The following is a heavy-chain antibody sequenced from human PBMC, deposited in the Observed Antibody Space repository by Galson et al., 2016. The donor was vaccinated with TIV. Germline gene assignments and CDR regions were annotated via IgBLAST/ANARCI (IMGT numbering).Heavy chain of an antibody. Sequence: SLRLSCAASGFTFSTYAMSWVRQAPGKGLEWVSGISAGGGSTHCADSVKGRFIISRDNSKNTLYLQMNSLSADYTAVFYCAKEPAGELVWFGEFSGGMDVWGQGTTVTVSS. V-gene: IGHV3-23*01. CDR3: AKEPAGELVWFGEFSGGMDV. D-gene: IGHD3-10*01. CDR1: GFTFSTYA. J-gene: IGHJ6*02. CDR2: ISAGGGST.